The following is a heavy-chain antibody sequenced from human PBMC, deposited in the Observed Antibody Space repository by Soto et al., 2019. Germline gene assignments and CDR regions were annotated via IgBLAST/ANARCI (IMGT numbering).Heavy chain of an antibody. D-gene: IGHD3-3*01. CDR3: AREGDDFWSGYYQVNY. Sequence: QVQLQESGPGLVKPSQTLSLTCTVSGGSLSSGDYYWSWIIQPPRKGPEWIGYLYYSGSTYYNPSLKSRVTISVATSKNQFSLKLSSVTAADTAVYYCAREGDDFWSGYYQVNYWGQGTLVTVSS. V-gene: IGHV4-30-4*01. CDR2: LYYSGST. J-gene: IGHJ4*02. CDR1: GGSLSSGDYY.